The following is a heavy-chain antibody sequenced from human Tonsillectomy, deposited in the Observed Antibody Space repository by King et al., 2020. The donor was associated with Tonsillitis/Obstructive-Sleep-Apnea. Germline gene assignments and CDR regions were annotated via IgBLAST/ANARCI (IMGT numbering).Heavy chain of an antibody. CDR2: LTGGVERT. CDR1: GFTFISYA. CDR3: AKYQQLVSFDY. Sequence: VQLVESGGGLVQPGGSLRLSWAASGFTFISYAMSWVPQAPGKGVDVVSPLTGGVERTYYADSGKGRFTFSRDNSKNTLYLQMNSLRAEDTAVYFCAKYQQLVSFDYWGQGTLVTVSS. V-gene: IGHV3-23*04. J-gene: IGHJ4*02. D-gene: IGHD6-13*01.